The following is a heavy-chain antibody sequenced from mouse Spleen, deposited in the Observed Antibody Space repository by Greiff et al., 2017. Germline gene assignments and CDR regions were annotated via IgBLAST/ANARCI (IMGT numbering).Heavy chain of an antibody. CDR3: ARGSYGNSPYAMDY. D-gene: IGHD2-1*01. CDR2: IAPSDSYT. V-gene: IGHV1-50*01. CDR1: GYTFTSYW. J-gene: IGHJ4*01. Sequence: QVQLQQPGAELVKPGASVKLSCKASGYTFTSYWMQWVNQRPGPGLEWIGEIAPSDSYTNYNQKFKGKATLTVDTSSSTAYMQLSSLTAEDAAVYYGARGSYGNSPYAMDYWGQGTSVTVSS.